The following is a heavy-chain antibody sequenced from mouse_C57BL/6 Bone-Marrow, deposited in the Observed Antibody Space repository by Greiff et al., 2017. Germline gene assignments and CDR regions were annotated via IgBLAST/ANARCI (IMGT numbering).Heavy chain of an antibody. CDR2: ISDGGSYT. V-gene: IGHV5-4*03. CDR3: ARRTVVATGDY. J-gene: IGHJ2*01. CDR1: GFTFSSYA. Sequence: EVNVVESGGGLVKPGGSLKLSCAASGFTFSSYAMSWVRQTPEKRLEWVATISDGGSYTYYPDNVKGRFTISRDNAKNNLYLQMSHLKSEDTAMYYCARRTVVATGDYWGQGTTLTVSS. D-gene: IGHD1-1*01.